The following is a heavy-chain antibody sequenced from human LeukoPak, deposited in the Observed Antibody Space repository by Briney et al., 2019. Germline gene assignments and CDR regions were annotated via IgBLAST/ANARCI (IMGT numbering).Heavy chain of an antibody. CDR3: ARDLRITMVRGNYGMDV. J-gene: IGHJ6*02. D-gene: IGHD3-10*01. Sequence: PGGSLRLSCAASGFTVTSNYMSWVRQAPGKGLEWVSVIYSGGSTYYADSVKGRFTISRDNSKNTLYLQMNSLRAEDTAVYYCARDLRITMVRGNYGMDVWGQGTTVTVSS. CDR1: GFTVTSNY. CDR2: IYSGGST. V-gene: IGHV3-53*01.